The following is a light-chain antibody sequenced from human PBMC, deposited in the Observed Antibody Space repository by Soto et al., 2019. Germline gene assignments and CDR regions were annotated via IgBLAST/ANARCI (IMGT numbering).Light chain of an antibody. CDR3: VLYLGSGISV. Sequence: QAVVTQEPSFSVSPGGTVTXTCGLSSGSVSTDYHPSWYQQTPGQAPRTLIYSTNTRSSGVPDRFSGSILGNKAALTITGAQADDESDYYCVLYLGSGISVFGGGTKLTVL. CDR1: SGSVSTDYH. V-gene: IGLV8-61*01. J-gene: IGLJ2*01. CDR2: STN.